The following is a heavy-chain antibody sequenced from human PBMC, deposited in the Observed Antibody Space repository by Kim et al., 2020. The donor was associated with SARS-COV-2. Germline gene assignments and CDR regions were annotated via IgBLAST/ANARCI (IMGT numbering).Heavy chain of an antibody. Sequence: SETLSLTCTVSGGSISSSSYYWGWIRQPPGKGLEWIGSIYYSGSTYYNPSLKSRVTISVDTSKNQFSLKLSSVTAADTAVYYCARLEDPAKSSSWYRGFNYYYYGMDVWGQGTTVTVSS. D-gene: IGHD6-13*01. V-gene: IGHV4-39*01. J-gene: IGHJ6*02. CDR2: IYYSGST. CDR3: ARLEDPAKSSSWYRGFNYYYYGMDV. CDR1: GGSISSSSYY.